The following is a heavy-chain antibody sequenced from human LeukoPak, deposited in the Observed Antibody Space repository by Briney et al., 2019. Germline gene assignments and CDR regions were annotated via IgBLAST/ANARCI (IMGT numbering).Heavy chain of an antibody. V-gene: IGHV3-11*06. CDR1: GFTFSDYY. Sequence: GGSLRLSCAASGFTFSDYYMSWIRQAPGKGLEWVSYISSSSSYTNYADSVKGRFTISRDNAKNSLYLQMNSLRDEDTAVYYCARVLTGDRHWYFDLWGRGTLVTVSS. CDR2: ISSSSSYT. J-gene: IGHJ2*01. CDR3: ARVLTGDRHWYFDL. D-gene: IGHD7-27*01.